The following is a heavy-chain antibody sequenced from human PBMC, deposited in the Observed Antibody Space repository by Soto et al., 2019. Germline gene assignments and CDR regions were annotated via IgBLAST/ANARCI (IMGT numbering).Heavy chain of an antibody. D-gene: IGHD6-13*01. Sequence: GVLRLSCAASGFTVSSYRMSWVRQAPGKGLEWVSVIYSAGSADFADSVKGRFTISRDNSKNTLYLQMSSLSAEDTAVYYCAKVPSSSYHYFDYWGQGTLVTVSS. CDR3: AKVPSSSYHYFDY. CDR2: IYSAGSA. J-gene: IGHJ4*02. CDR1: GFTVSSYR. V-gene: IGHV3-66*01.